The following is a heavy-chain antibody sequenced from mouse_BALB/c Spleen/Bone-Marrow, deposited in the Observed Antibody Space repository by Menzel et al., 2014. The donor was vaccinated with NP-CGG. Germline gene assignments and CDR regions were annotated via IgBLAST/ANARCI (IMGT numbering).Heavy chain of an antibody. Sequence: VQLQQSGPELMKPGASVKISCKASGYLFXSYFMHWVKQSHGQSLEWIGYFDPFNGGTSYNQKFKGKATLTADKSSSTAIMHLSRLTSEASAVYFCARSYDGYPYAMNYWGQGTSVTVSS. V-gene: IGHV1S135*01. CDR3: ARSYDGYPYAMNY. CDR2: FDPFNGGT. D-gene: IGHD2-3*01. J-gene: IGHJ4*01. CDR1: GYLFXSYF.